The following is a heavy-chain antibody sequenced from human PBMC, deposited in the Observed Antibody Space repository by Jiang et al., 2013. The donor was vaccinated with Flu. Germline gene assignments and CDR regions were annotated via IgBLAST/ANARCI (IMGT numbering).Heavy chain of an antibody. CDR2: IYYSGGT. V-gene: IGHV4-30-4*01. J-gene: IGHJ3*01. CDR3: AAVTSVTMWAFDV. CDR1: GASITSGDYF. Sequence: SQTLSLTCTVSGASITSGDYFWNWIRQPPGKGLEWIGYIYYSGGTYYSPSLKSRLNMSVDTSKNQFSLRLTSVSAADTAMYYCAAVTSVTMWAFDVWGQG. D-gene: IGHD3-10*02.